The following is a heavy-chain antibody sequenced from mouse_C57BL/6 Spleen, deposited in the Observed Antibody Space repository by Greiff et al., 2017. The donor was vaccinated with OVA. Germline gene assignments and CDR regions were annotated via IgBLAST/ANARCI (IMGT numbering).Heavy chain of an antibody. V-gene: IGHV1-59*01. CDR2: IDPSDSYT. Sequence: QVQLKQPGAELVRPGTSVKLSCKASGYTFTSYWMHWVKQRPGQGLEWIGVIDPSDSYTNYNQKFKGKATLTVDTSSSTAYMQLSSLTSEDSAVYYCARVYYGSSYWYFDVWGTGTTVTVSS. D-gene: IGHD1-1*01. J-gene: IGHJ1*03. CDR1: GYTFTSYW. CDR3: ARVYYGSSYWYFDV.